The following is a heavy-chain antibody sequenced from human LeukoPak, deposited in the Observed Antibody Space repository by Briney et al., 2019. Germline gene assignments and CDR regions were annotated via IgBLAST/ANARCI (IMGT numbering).Heavy chain of an antibody. CDR2: VSGTTGNT. V-gene: IGHV3-23*01. Sequence: GGSLRLSCAASGFTFSSYAMFWVRQAPGQGLAWVSAVSGTTGNTYYADSVKGRFTISRDNSKNTLYLQMNSLRAEDTAVYYCARAPIASAFDIWGQGTMVTVSS. CDR3: ARAPIASAFDI. CDR1: GFTFSSYA. D-gene: IGHD6-13*01. J-gene: IGHJ3*02.